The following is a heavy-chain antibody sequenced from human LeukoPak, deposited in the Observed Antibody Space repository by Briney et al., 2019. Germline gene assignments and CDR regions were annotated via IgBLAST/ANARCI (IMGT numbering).Heavy chain of an antibody. CDR1: GFTFSSYS. J-gene: IGHJ3*02. CDR2: ISSSSSYI. D-gene: IGHD2-15*01. V-gene: IGHV3-21*01. CDR3: ARVVTVVAATLSFDAFDI. Sequence: GGSLRLSCAASGFTFSSYSMNWVRQAPGKGLEWVSSISSSSSYIYYADSVKGRFTISRDNAKNSLYLQMNSLRAEDTAVYYCARVVTVVAATLSFDAFDIWGQGTMVTVSS.